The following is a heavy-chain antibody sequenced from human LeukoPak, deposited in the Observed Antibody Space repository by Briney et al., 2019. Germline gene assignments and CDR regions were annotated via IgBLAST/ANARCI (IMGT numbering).Heavy chain of an antibody. J-gene: IGHJ6*02. V-gene: IGHV3-13*01. Sequence: PRGSLRLACAASGFTFGSYDMHWVRQATGKGLEWVSAIGTAGDTYYPGSVKGRFTISREDAKNSLYLQMNSLRAGDTAVYYCARGDYGSGSAPIYVGTDVWDQRTTVTVSS. CDR1: GFTFGSYD. CDR3: ARGDYGSGSAPIYVGTDV. D-gene: IGHD3-10*01. CDR2: IGTAGDT.